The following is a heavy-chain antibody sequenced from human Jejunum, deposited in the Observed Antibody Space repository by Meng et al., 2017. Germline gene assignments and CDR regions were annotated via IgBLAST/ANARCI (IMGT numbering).Heavy chain of an antibody. CDR1: GFTFSNYW. V-gene: IGHV3-74*01. CDR3: ARDPTAVANKPQYFFDF. D-gene: IGHD6-19*01. CDR2: IVRDGSSP. Sequence: GGSLRLSCAASGFTFSNYWMHWVRQAPGKGPVWVSRIVRDGSSPIYADSVKGRFTISRDNAKNTLYLQMSSLRAEDTAVYYCARDPTAVANKPQYFFDFWGHGTLVNVSS. J-gene: IGHJ4*01.